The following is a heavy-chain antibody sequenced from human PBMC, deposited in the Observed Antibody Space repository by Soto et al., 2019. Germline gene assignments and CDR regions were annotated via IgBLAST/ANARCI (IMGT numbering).Heavy chain of an antibody. D-gene: IGHD1-26*01. Sequence: EGQLMESGGGLVQPGGSLKLSCEASGFTFSGSAMHWVRQASGKGLEWVGRIRSKANSYATAYAASVKGRFTISRDDSKNTAYLQMNSLKTEDTAVYYCTRGDWWELPTMDYWGQGTLVTVSS. CDR2: IRSKANSYAT. CDR3: TRGDWWELPTMDY. CDR1: GFTFSGSA. J-gene: IGHJ4*02. V-gene: IGHV3-73*02.